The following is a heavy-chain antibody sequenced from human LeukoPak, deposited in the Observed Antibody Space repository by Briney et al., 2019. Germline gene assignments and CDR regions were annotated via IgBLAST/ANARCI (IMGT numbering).Heavy chain of an antibody. J-gene: IGHJ4*02. CDR1: GFTVSSNY. CDR3: ARDRDSSGYYTPLDY. CDR2: IYSGGST. V-gene: IGHV3-53*01. D-gene: IGHD3-22*01. Sequence: PGGSLRLSCAASGFTVSSNYMSWVRQAPGKGLEWVSVIYSGGSTYYADSVKGRFTISRDNSKNTLYLQMNSLRAEDTAVYYCARDRDSSGYYTPLDYWGQGTLVTVSS.